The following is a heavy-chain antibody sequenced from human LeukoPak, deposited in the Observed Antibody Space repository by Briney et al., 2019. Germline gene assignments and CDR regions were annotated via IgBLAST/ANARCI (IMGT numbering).Heavy chain of an antibody. CDR1: DGSFSGYY. V-gene: IGHV4-34*01. D-gene: IGHD6-19*01. CDR2: INHSGST. J-gene: IGHJ5*02. Sequence: SETLSLTCAVYDGSFSGYYWSWIRQPPGKGLEWIGEINHSGSTNYTPSLKSRVTISVDTSKSQFSLKLSSVTAADTAVYYCARGGSGWYASYNWFDPWGQGTLVTVSS. CDR3: ARGGSGWYASYNWFDP.